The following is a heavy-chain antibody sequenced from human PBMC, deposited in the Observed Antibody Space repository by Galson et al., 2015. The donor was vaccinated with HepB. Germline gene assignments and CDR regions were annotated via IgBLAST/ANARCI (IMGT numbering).Heavy chain of an antibody. D-gene: IGHD3-10*01. V-gene: IGHV3-15*01. CDR2: IKSKTDGGTT. J-gene: IGHJ4*02. Sequence: SLRLSCAASGFTFSNAWMSWVRQAPGKGLEWVGRIKSKTDGGTTDYAAPVKGRFTISRDDSKNTLYLQMNSLKTEDTAVYYCTTDPTDDVLLWFGENYWGQGTLVTVSS. CDR1: GFTFSNAW. CDR3: TTDPTDDVLLWFGENY.